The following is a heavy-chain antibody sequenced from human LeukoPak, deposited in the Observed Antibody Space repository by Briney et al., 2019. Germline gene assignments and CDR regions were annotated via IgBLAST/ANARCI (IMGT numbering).Heavy chain of an antibody. V-gene: IGHV3-21*01. D-gene: IGHD2-2*03. J-gene: IGHJ6*02. CDR1: GFTFSSYS. CDR2: ISSSSSYI. Sequence: GGSLRLSCAASGFTFSSYSMNWVRQAPGKGLEWVSSISSSSSYIYYADSVKGRFTISRDNAKNSLYLQMNSLRAEDTAVYYCATFGYCSSTSCQADIYYYYGMDVWGQGATVTVSS. CDR3: ATFGYCSSTSCQADIYYYYGMDV.